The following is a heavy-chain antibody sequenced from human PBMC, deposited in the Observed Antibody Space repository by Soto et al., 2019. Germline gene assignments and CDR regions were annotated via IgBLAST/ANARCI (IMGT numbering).Heavy chain of an antibody. CDR3: AKVAYDFWSGYMDV. J-gene: IGHJ6*03. D-gene: IGHD3-3*01. CDR2: ISGSGGST. V-gene: IGHV3-23*01. CDR1: GFTFSSYA. Sequence: GGSLRLSCAASGFTFSSYAVSWVRQAPGKGLEWVSAISGSGGSTYYADSVKGRFTISRDNSKNTLYLQMNSLRAEDTAVYYCAKVAYDFWSGYMDVWGKGTTVTVSS.